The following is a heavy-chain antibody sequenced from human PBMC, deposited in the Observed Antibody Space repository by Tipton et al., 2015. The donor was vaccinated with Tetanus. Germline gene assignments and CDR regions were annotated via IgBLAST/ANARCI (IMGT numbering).Heavy chain of an antibody. D-gene: IGHD7-27*01. V-gene: IGHV4-34*01. Sequence: TLSLTCAVYGGSFSGYYWSWIRQPPGKGLEWIGEINHSGSTNYSPSLKSRVTISVDTSKNQFSLKLRSVTAADTAVYYCARGYIRTGDLAYWGQGTLVTVSS. J-gene: IGHJ4*02. CDR1: GGSFSGYY. CDR3: ARGYIRTGDLAY. CDR2: INHSGST.